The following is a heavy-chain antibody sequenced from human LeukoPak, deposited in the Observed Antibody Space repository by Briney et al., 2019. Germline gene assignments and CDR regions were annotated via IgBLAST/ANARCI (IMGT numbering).Heavy chain of an antibody. V-gene: IGHV3-15*01. J-gene: IGHJ5*02. CDR2: IKSKTDGGTS. CDR1: GFTFTNAW. D-gene: IGHD3-10*01. Sequence: PGGSLRLSCAASGFTFTNAWMYWVRQAPVKGLEWVGRIKSKTDGGTSDYAAPVTGRFTISRDDSKSTLYLEMNSLKTEDTGVYYCSTLWYGAWGQGALVTVSS. CDR3: STLWYGA.